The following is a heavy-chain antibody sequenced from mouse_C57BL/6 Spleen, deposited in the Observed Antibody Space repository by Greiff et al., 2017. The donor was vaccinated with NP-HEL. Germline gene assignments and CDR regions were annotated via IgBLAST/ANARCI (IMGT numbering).Heavy chain of an antibody. D-gene: IGHD2-4*01. V-gene: IGHV1-59*01. J-gene: IGHJ2*01. Sequence: QVQLQQPGAELVRPGTSVKLSCKASGYTFTSYWMHWVKQRPGQGLEWIGVIDPSDSYTNYNQKFKGKAILTVDTSSSTAYMQLSSLTSEDSAVYYCARGSYDYGPFDYWGKGTTLTVSS. CDR2: IDPSDSYT. CDR3: ARGSYDYGPFDY. CDR1: GYTFTSYW.